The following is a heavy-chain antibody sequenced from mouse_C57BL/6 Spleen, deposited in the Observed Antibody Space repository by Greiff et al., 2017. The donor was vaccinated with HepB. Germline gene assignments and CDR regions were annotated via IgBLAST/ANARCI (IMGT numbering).Heavy chain of an antibody. CDR3: ARGYGSSYNAMDY. Sequence: EVNVVDSGGGLVKPGGSLKLSCAASGFTFSSYAMSWVRQTPEKRLEWVATISDGGSYTYYPDNVKGRFTISRDNAKNNLYLQMSHLKSEDTAMYYCARGYGSSYNAMDYWGQGTSVTVSS. J-gene: IGHJ4*01. D-gene: IGHD1-1*01. V-gene: IGHV5-4*03. CDR1: GFTFSSYA. CDR2: ISDGGSYT.